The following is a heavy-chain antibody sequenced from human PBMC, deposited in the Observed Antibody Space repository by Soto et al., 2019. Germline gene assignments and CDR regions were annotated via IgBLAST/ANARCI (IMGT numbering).Heavy chain of an antibody. V-gene: IGHV4-34*01. J-gene: IGHJ6*02. CDR3: ASRGGSGTYYNDSYYFGMDV. CDR2: INHSGST. D-gene: IGHD3-10*01. CDR1: GGSFSGYY. Sequence: SETLSLTCAVYGGSFSGYYWSWIRQPPGKGLEWIGEINHSGSTNYNPSLKSRVTISVDTSKNQFSLKLSSVTAADTAVYYCASRGGSGTYYNDSYYFGMDVWGQGTTVTVS.